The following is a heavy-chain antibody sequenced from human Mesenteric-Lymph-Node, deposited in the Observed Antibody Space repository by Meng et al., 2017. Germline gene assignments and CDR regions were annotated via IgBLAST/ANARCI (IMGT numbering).Heavy chain of an antibody. J-gene: IGHJ3*02. CDR3: ARDIWGDSSGYRDAFDI. CDR1: GFTFSSYS. V-gene: IGHV3-21*01. D-gene: IGHD3-22*01. Sequence: GESLKISCAASGFTFSSYSMNWVRQAPGKGLEWVSSISSSSSYIYYADSVKGRFTISRDNAKNSLYLQMNSLRAEDTAVYYCARDIWGDSSGYRDAFDIWGQGTMVTVSS. CDR2: ISSSSSYI.